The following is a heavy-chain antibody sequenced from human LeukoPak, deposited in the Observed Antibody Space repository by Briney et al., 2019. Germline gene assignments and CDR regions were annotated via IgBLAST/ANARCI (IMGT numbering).Heavy chain of an antibody. V-gene: IGHV1-2*02. CDR3: ARDPRNYYDSSGYYFLGY. J-gene: IGHJ4*02. CDR2: INPNSGGT. CDR1: GYTFTGYY. D-gene: IGHD3-22*01. Sequence: ASVKVSCKAYGYTFTGYYMHWVRQAPGQGLEWMGWINPNSGGTNYAQKFQGRVTMTRDTSISTAYMELSRLRSDDTAVYYCARDPRNYYDSSGYYFLGYWGQGTLVTVSS.